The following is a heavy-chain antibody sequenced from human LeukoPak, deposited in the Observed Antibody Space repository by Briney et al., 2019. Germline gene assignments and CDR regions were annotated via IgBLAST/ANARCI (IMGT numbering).Heavy chain of an antibody. CDR3: TRGGPTMVRGVQLPYY. J-gene: IGHJ4*02. CDR1: GFTFGDYA. Sequence: GGSLRLSCTASGFTFGDYAMSWVRQAPGKGLEWVGFIRSKAYGGTTEYAASVKGRFTISRDDSKSIAYPQMNSLKTEDTAVYYCTRGGPTMVRGVQLPYYWGQGTLVTVSS. D-gene: IGHD3-10*01. CDR2: IRSKAYGGTT. V-gene: IGHV3-49*04.